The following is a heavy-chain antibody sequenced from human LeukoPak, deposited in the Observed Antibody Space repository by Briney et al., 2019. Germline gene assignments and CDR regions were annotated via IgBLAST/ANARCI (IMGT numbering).Heavy chain of an antibody. V-gene: IGHV1-69*04. J-gene: IGHJ4*02. CDR2: IIPILGIA. CDR3: ARDPGVTYYYDGSGYPLDY. CDR1: GGTFSSYA. D-gene: IGHD3-22*01. Sequence: SVKVSCKASGGTFSSYAINWVRQAPGQGLEWMGRIIPILGIANYAQKFQGRVTITADKSTSTAYMELSSLRSEDTAVYYCARDPGVTYYYDGSGYPLDYWGQGTLVTVSS.